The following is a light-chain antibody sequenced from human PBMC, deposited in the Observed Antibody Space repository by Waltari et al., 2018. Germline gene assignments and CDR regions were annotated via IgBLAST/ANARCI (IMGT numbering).Light chain of an antibody. CDR2: ATS. J-gene: IGKJ1*01. Sequence: DIQLTQSPSSLSASVGDAVTITCRTNQSISSYLNWYQQQPGNAPTLLIYATSSLQNGVPSMFSGSGSGTHFRLSISSLQREDFATYYCQQAYSPPRTFGQGTKVEIK. V-gene: IGKV1-39*01. CDR3: QQAYSPPRT. CDR1: QSISSY.